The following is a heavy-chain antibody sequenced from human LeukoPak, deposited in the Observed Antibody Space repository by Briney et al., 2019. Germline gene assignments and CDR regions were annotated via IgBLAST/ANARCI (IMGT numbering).Heavy chain of an antibody. V-gene: IGHV1-69*01. D-gene: IGHD6-13*01. Sequence: GGSLRLSCAASGFTFSSYAISWVRQAPGQGLEWMGGIIPIFGTANYAQKFQGRVTITADESTSTAYMELSSLRSEDTAVYYCARGGDIAAAGVSFDYWGQGTLVTVSS. CDR1: GFTFSSYA. CDR3: ARGGDIAAAGVSFDY. J-gene: IGHJ4*02. CDR2: IIPIFGTA.